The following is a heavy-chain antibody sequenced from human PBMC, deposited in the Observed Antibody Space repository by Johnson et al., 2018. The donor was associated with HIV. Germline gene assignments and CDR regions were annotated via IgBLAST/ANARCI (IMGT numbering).Heavy chain of an antibody. CDR2: ISWNSGSI. Sequence: VQLVESGGGLVQPGRSLRLSCAASGFTFDDYAMHWVRQAPGKGLEWVSGISWNSGSIGYADSVKGRFTISRDNSKNTLYLQMGSLRAVEMAVYYCARVSYYYEISDDDAFDIWGQGTMVTVSS. D-gene: IGHD3-22*01. CDR3: ARVSYYYEISDDDAFDI. CDR1: GFTFDDYA. J-gene: IGHJ3*02. V-gene: IGHV3-9*03.